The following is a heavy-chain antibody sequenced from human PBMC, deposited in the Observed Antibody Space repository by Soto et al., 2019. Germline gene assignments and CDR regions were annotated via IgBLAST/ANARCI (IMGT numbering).Heavy chain of an antibody. D-gene: IGHD3-22*01. CDR2: ISAYNGNT. CDR3: ARDCIPSVIVVVRGATDAFDI. CDR1: GYTFTSYG. V-gene: IGHV1-18*01. Sequence: QVQLVQSGAEVKKPGASVKVSCKASGYTFTSYGISWVRQAPGQGLEWMGWISAYNGNTNYAQKLQGRVTMTTDTSTSTAYIELRSLRSDDTAVYYCARDCIPSVIVVVRGATDAFDIWGQGTMVTVSS. J-gene: IGHJ3*02.